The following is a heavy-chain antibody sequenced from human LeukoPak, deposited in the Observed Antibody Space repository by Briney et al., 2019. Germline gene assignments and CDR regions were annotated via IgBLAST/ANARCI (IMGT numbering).Heavy chain of an antibody. J-gene: IGHJ4*02. CDR3: ARDFEDYSDYGFGGYNFDY. V-gene: IGHV3-48*03. Sequence: GGSLRLSCAASGFTFSGYEMNWVRQAPGKGLEWVSYISSSGSTIYYADSVKGRFTISRDNAKNTLYLQMNSLRAEDTAVYYCARDFEDYSDYGFGGYNFDYWGQGTLVTVSS. CDR2: ISSSGSTI. CDR1: GFTFSGYE. D-gene: IGHD4-11*01.